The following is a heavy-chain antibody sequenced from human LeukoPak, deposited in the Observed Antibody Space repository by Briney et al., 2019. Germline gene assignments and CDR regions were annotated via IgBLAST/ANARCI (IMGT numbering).Heavy chain of an antibody. CDR1: GFTFDDYA. V-gene: IGHV3-9*01. CDR3: AKDIRDGYNPYYYYYGMDV. CDR2: ISWNSGSI. D-gene: IGHD5-24*01. J-gene: IGHJ6*02. Sequence: GGSLRLSCAAFGFTFDDYAMHWVRQAPGKGLEWVSGISWNSGSIGYADSVKGRFTISRDNAKNSLYLQMNSLRAEDTALYYCAKDIRDGYNPYYYYYGMDVWGQGTTVTVSS.